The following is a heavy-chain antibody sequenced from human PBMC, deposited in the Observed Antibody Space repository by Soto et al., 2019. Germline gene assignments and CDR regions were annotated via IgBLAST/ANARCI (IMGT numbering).Heavy chain of an antibody. J-gene: IGHJ3*02. CDR1: GFDFRSYE. Sequence: PGGSLRFSCVASGFDFRSYEMNWVRQAPGKGLEWVSNIRANDESIYYADSVKGRVSVSRDNAKNSLLLEMNSLRVDDTAVYYCARETLRDAIDIWGQGTMVTVS. CDR2: IRANDESI. CDR3: ARETLRDAIDI. V-gene: IGHV3-48*03.